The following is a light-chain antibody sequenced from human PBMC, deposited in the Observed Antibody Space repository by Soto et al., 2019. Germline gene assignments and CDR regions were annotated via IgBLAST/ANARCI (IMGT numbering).Light chain of an antibody. Sequence: EILMTQSPASLSVSPGENATLSCRASQRVSTNLVWYQQKLGQSPRLLIYDASTRPTGIPARFGGMGSGTQFTLPINSLQSEDSAVYYRQHNQKCPPLPFGGGTKVEI. CDR1: QRVSTN. V-gene: IGKV3-15*01. CDR2: DAS. J-gene: IGKJ4*01. CDR3: QHNQKCPPLP.